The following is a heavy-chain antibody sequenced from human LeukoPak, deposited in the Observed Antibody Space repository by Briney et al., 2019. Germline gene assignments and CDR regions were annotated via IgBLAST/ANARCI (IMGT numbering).Heavy chain of an antibody. V-gene: IGHV4-59*01. J-gene: IGHJ6*03. CDR1: GGSISSYY. Sequence: PSETLSLTCTVSGGSISSYYWSWLRQPPGKGLEWIGYIYYSGSTNYNPSLKSRVTISVDTSKNQFSLKLSSVTAADTAVYYCARHGRYSYGYGAWYYYYYMDVWGKGTTVTVSS. D-gene: IGHD5-18*01. CDR3: ARHGRYSYGYGAWYYYYYMDV. CDR2: IYYSGST.